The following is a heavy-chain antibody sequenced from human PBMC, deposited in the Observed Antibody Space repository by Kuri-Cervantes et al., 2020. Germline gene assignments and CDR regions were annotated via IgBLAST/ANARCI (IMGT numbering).Heavy chain of an antibody. CDR1: GFTFSSYG. J-gene: IGHJ4*02. CDR3: ARDPGSRWLPFDY. D-gene: IGHD6-19*01. V-gene: IGHV3-33*01. Sequence: LSLTCAASGFTFSSYGMHWVRQAPGKGLEWVAVIWYDGSNKYYADSVKGRFTISRDNAKNSLYLQMNSLRDEDTAVYYCARDPGSRWLPFDYWGQGTLVTVSS. CDR2: IWYDGSNK.